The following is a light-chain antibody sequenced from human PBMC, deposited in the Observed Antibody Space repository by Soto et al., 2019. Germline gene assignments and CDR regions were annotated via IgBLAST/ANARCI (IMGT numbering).Light chain of an antibody. CDR1: QGVGTN. CDR3: KQYNDWPPNYT. J-gene: IGKJ2*01. V-gene: IGKV3-15*01. CDR2: GAS. Sequence: ETVMTQSPGTLSVSPGERATISCRASQGVGTNVAWYQHFPGQAPRLLIHGASTRANGVPARFSGSGSGTEFTLTITSVQSEDFAPYYCKQYNDWPPNYTFGRGTKLEIK.